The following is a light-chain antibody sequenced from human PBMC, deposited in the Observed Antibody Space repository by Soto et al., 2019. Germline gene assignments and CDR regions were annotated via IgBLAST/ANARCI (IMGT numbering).Light chain of an antibody. Sequence: DIQMTQSPSSLSASVGDRVTITCRASQTISSYLNWYQQKPGKAPKLLIYAASSLQSGVPSRFSGSESGTDFILTISSLQPEHFATYYCQQSYSTPYTVGQGTKVDIK. CDR2: AAS. V-gene: IGKV1-39*01. J-gene: IGKJ2*01. CDR3: QQSYSTPYT. CDR1: QTISSY.